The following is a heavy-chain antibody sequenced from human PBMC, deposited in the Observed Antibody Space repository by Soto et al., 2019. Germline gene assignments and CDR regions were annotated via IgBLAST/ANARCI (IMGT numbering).Heavy chain of an antibody. J-gene: IGHJ4*02. CDR2: IYHSGST. V-gene: IGHV4-59*01. CDR3: ARDSGMTFDY. Sequence: SETLSLTCTVSGGSFSGYYWIWIRQPPGKGLEWIGYIYHSGSTNYNPSLKSRVTISVDTSKNQFSLKLSSVTAADTAVYYCARDSGMTFDYWGQGTLVTVSS. CDR1: GGSFSGYY.